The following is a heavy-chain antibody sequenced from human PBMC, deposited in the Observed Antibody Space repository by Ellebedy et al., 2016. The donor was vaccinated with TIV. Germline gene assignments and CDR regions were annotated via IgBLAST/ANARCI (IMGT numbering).Heavy chain of an antibody. CDR2: INPSGGRT. J-gene: IGHJ4*02. Sequence: ASVKVSXXASGYTFTSYYMHWVRQAPGQGLEWMGIINPSGGRTSYAQKFQGRVTMTRDTSTSTVYMELSNLRSEDTAVYYCAIRYSSGWSIDYWGQGTLVTVSS. CDR3: AIRYSSGWSIDY. V-gene: IGHV1-46*01. D-gene: IGHD6-19*01. CDR1: GYTFTSYY.